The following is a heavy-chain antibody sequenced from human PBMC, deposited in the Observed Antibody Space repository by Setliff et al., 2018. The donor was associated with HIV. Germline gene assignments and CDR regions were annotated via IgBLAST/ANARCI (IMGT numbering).Heavy chain of an antibody. Sequence: PGGSLRLSCAASGFTFSSYAMSWVRQAPGKGLEWVAFIRYDGSDKYYVDSVKGRFTVSRDNSKNTLYLQMNSLRPEDTALYYCAKDRLLDGSSWYYLDYWGQGTLVTVSS. CDR3: AKDRLLDGSSWYYLDY. J-gene: IGHJ4*02. V-gene: IGHV3-30*02. CDR1: GFTFSSYA. CDR2: IRYDGSDK. D-gene: IGHD6-13*01.